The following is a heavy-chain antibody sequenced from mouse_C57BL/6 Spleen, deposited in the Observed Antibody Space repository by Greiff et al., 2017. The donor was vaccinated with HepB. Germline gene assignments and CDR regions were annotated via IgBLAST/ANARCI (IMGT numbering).Heavy chain of an antibody. D-gene: IGHD4-1*01. V-gene: IGHV1-26*01. CDR2: INPNNGGT. J-gene: IGHJ2*01. CDR1: GYTFTDYY. Sequence: EVQLQQSGPELVKPGASVKISCKASGYTFTDYYMNWVKQSHGKSLEWIGDINPNNGGTSYNQKFKGKATSTVDKSSSTAYMELRSLTSEDSAVYYCASSGDYFDYWGQGTTLTVSS. CDR3: ASSGDYFDY.